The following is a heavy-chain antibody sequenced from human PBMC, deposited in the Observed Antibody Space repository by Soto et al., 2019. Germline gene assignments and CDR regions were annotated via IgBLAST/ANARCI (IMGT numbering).Heavy chain of an antibody. CDR3: ARRAYYFDGTGSHAFDI. Sequence: EVQLLESGGGLRQPGGPLSLSGVGLGFNFNKYALSWVGQAPGRGLEWVSAINIGGDNTFYTDSVKGRFTISRDNSKNMLYLEMNSLTAEDTAVYYCARRAYYFDGTGSHAFDIWGQGTRVTVSS. CDR2: INIGGDNT. D-gene: IGHD3-22*01. J-gene: IGHJ3*02. V-gene: IGHV3-23*01. CDR1: GFNFNKYA.